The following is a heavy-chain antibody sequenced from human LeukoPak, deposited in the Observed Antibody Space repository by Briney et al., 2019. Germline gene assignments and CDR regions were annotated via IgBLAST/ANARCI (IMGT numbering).Heavy chain of an antibody. CDR2: FDRKNGDT. CDR3: ATGVYCATTTCPGYQHYYYFMDG. D-gene: IGHD2-21*01. V-gene: IGHV1-24*01. J-gene: IGHJ6*03. CDR1: GFTLADLS. Sequence: ASVKVSCKVSGFTLADLSMHWVRQAPGKGLEWVGGFDRKNGDTIYAQRFRGRVTLTEDTSTGTAYMDLSSLSADDTAVYYCATGVYCATTTCPGYQHYYYFMDGCGKGTTVTVSS.